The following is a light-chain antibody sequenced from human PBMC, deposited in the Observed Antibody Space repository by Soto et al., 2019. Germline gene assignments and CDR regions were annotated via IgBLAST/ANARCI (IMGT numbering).Light chain of an antibody. CDR1: QNIYYN. Sequence: VLMTQSPATVSVSPGESATLSCRASQNIYYNVAWYQQRPGQAPRLLIYRASTRATGVPARFSGSGSGTDFTLTNSSLEPEDFGVYFCHQRNKFGQGTRLEIK. V-gene: IGKV3-15*01. J-gene: IGKJ5*01. CDR3: HQRNK. CDR2: RAS.